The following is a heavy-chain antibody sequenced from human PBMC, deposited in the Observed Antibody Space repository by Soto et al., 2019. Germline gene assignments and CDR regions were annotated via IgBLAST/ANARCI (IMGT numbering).Heavy chain of an antibody. CDR2: SNTYNGNT. J-gene: IGHJ6*02. D-gene: IGHD3-16*01. V-gene: IGHV1-18*01. CDR1: GYTFTSYG. CDR3: AMVDVYVTPSPQDV. Sequence: QVQLVQSGAEVKNPGASVKVSCKTSGYTFTSYGIGWARQAPGQGLEGMGWSNTYNGNTNYAQNLKGRVTLTTDTSTSTAYMELRSLRSNATAIYYCAMVDVYVTPSPQDVWGQGTTVTVSS.